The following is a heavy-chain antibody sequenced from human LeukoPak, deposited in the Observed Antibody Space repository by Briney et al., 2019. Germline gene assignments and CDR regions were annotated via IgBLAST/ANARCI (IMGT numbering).Heavy chain of an antibody. CDR3: ARVERGVVPAAIYYYYYMDV. J-gene: IGHJ6*03. CDR1: GYTFTSYD. CDR2: MNPNSGNT. Sequence: ASVKASCKASGYTFTSYDINWVRQATGQGLEWMGWMNPNSGNTGYAQKFQGRVTITRNTSISTAYMELSSLRSEDTAVYYCARVERGVVPAAIYYYYYMDVWGKGTTVTVSS. V-gene: IGHV1-8*03. D-gene: IGHD2-2*01.